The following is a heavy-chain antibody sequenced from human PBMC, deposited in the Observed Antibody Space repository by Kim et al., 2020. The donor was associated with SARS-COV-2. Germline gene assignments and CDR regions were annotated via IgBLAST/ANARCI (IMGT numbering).Heavy chain of an antibody. D-gene: IGHD2-15*01. CDR2: ITGGGGT. J-gene: IGHJ4*02. Sequence: GGSLRLSCAASGFTFSSYAMSWVRQAPGKGLEWVSAITGGGGTYYADSVKGRFTISRDNSKDTLYLQMNSLRAEDTAVYHCAKDRVAAVRNGNYFDSWGQGSLVTVSS. V-gene: IGHV3-23*01. CDR3: AKDRVAAVRNGNYFDS. CDR1: GFTFSSYA.